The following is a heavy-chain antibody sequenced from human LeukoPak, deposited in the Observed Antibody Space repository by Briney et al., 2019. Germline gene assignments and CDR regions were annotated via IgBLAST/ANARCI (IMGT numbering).Heavy chain of an antibody. D-gene: IGHD3-22*01. V-gene: IGHV1-69*06. CDR3: ARGGYYYDSSGYYYGAFDI. CDR1: GGTFSSYA. J-gene: IGHJ3*02. Sequence: SVKVSCKASGGTFSSYAISWARQAPGQGLEWMGRIIPIFGTANYAQKFQGRVTITADKSTSTAYMELSSLRSEDTAVYYCARGGYYYDSSGYYYGAFDIWGQGTMVTVSS. CDR2: IIPIFGTA.